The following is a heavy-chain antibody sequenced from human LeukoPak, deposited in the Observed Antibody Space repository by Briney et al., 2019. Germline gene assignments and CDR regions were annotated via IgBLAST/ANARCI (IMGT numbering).Heavy chain of an antibody. CDR3: ARDYDSSGYYYGTRDAFDI. Sequence: ASVKVSCKASGYTFTSYYMHWVRQAPGQGLEWMGIINPSGGSTSYAQKFQGRVTMTRDTSTSTVYMELSSLRSEDTAVYYCARDYDSSGYYYGTRDAFDIWGQGTMVTVSS. D-gene: IGHD3-22*01. J-gene: IGHJ3*02. CDR1: GYTFTSYY. V-gene: IGHV1-46*01. CDR2: INPSGGST.